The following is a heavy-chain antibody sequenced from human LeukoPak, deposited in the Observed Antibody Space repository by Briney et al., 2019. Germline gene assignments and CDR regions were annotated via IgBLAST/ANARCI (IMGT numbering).Heavy chain of an antibody. CDR2: ISHDGSNK. CDR3: ARDGGRVVIDYYYYYGMDV. CDR1: GFTFSSYA. V-gene: IGHV3-30-3*01. Sequence: GGSLRLSCAASGFTFSSYAMHWVRQAPGKGLEWVAVISHDGSNKYYADSVKGRFTISRDNSKNTLYLQMNSLRAEDTAVYYCARDGGRVVIDYYYYYGMDVWGQGTTVTVSS. J-gene: IGHJ6*02. D-gene: IGHD3-3*01.